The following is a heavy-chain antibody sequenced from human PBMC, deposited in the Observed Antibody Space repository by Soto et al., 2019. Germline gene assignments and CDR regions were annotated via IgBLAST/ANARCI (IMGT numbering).Heavy chain of an antibody. CDR1: GGSISSYY. Sequence: QVQLQESGPGLVKPSETLSLTCTVSGGSISSYYWSWIRQPPGKGLEWIGYMDYSGSTNYNPSLTTRATIPVDTSKNQFSLKLSSVTAADTAVYYCARAWGGNVFDYWGQGTLVTVSS. CDR3: ARAWGGNVFDY. J-gene: IGHJ4*02. D-gene: IGHD3-16*01. CDR2: MDYSGST. V-gene: IGHV4-59*08.